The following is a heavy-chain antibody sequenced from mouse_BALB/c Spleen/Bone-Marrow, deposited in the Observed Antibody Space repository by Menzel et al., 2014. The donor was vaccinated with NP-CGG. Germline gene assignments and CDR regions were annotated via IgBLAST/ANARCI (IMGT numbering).Heavy chain of an antibody. Sequence: VQLQQSGAELVKPGASVKLSRTASGFNIKDTYMHWVKQRPDQGLEWIGRIDPANGNTKYNPKFQGKATITSDTSSNTAYLQLSSLTSGDTAVYYCVDWEDYWGQGTTLTVSS. J-gene: IGHJ2*01. CDR1: GFNIKDTY. D-gene: IGHD4-1*01. CDR3: VDWEDY. V-gene: IGHV14-3*02. CDR2: IDPANGNT.